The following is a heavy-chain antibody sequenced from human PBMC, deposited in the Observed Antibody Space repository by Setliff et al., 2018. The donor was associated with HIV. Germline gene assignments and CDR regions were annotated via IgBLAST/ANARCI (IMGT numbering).Heavy chain of an antibody. D-gene: IGHD3-10*01. CDR1: GYTFTGYY. V-gene: IGHV1-2*02. Sequence: ASVKVSCKASGYTFTGYYMHWVRQAPGQGLEWMGWINPNSGGTNYAQKFQGRVTMTRDTSISTAYVELSRLRSDDTAVYYCARGDPWFGELLSYYYYGMDVWGQGTTVTVSS. CDR3: ARGDPWFGELLSYYYYGMDV. J-gene: IGHJ6*02. CDR2: INPNSGGT.